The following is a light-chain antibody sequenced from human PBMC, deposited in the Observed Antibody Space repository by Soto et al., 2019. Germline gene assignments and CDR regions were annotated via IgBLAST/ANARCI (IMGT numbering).Light chain of an antibody. J-gene: IGLJ2*01. Sequence: QSALTQPASVSGSPGQSITISCTGTSDDVGGYNYVSWYQQHSGKAPKLIIYEVTNRPSGVPNRFSGSKSGNTASLTISGLQADDEADYHCSSYTAINTVTFGGGTKVTVL. CDR3: SSYTAINTVT. CDR1: SDDVGGYNY. CDR2: EVT. V-gene: IGLV2-14*03.